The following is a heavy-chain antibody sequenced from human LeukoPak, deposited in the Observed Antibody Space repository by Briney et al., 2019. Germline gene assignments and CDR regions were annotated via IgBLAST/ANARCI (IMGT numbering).Heavy chain of an antibody. CDR3: ARELPPVVNYRFDH. D-gene: IGHD1-7*01. V-gene: IGHV3-23*01. CDR2: ITGSADTT. CDR1: GFTFTNYA. J-gene: IGHJ5*02. Sequence: GGPLRLSCAASGFTFTNYAMSWVPQAPGKGLECVSAITGSADTTYYADSVKGRFTISRDSSKSTVYLQINSLRAEDTAMYYCARELPPVVNYRFDHWGQGTLVTVSS.